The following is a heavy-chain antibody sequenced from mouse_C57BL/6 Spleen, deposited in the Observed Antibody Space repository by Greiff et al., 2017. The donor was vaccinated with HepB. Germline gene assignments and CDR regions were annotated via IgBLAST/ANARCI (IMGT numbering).Heavy chain of an antibody. J-gene: IGHJ2*01. CDR3: ARIENGYFDY. D-gene: IGHD2-2*01. Sequence: QVQLKESGPGILQPSQTLSLTCSFSGFSLSTFGMGVGWIRQPPGMGLEWLVHIWWDDDKYSNPALKSRLTIAKDTSKNQVFLKIAKVDTADTATYYCARIENGYFDYWGQGTTLTVSS. V-gene: IGHV8-8*01. CDR2: IWWDDDK. CDR1: GFSLSTFGMG.